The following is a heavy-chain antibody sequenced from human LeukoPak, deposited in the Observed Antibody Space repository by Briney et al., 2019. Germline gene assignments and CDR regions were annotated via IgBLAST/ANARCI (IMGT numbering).Heavy chain of an antibody. CDR2: VYSGGSI. J-gene: IGHJ4*02. V-gene: IGHV3-53*04. CDR3: ARSYNSAWLDY. Sequence: GGSLRLSCAAPGFTVSSRYISWVRQAPGKGLEWVSIVYSGGSIYYADSVKGRFTTSRHNSNNTLDLQMNSLRTEDTAMYYCARSYNSAWLDYWGQGTLVTVSS. D-gene: IGHD6-19*01. CDR1: GFTVSSRY.